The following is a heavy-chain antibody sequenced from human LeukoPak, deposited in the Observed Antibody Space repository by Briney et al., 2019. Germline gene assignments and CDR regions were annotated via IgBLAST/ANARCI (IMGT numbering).Heavy chain of an antibody. CDR3: ARDPSLGYDFWSGYQGGDY. Sequence: PGGSLRLTCAASGFTVSSNYMSWVRQAPGKGLEWVSVIYSGGSTYYADSVKGRFTISRDNSKNTLYLQMNSLRAEDTAVYYCARDPSLGYDFWSGYQGGDYWGQGTLVTVSS. CDR2: IYSGGST. CDR1: GFTVSSNY. V-gene: IGHV3-66*02. J-gene: IGHJ4*02. D-gene: IGHD3-3*01.